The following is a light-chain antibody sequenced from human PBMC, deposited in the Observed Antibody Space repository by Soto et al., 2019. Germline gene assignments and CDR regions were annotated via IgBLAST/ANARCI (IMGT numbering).Light chain of an antibody. J-gene: IGKJ5*01. Sequence: EILMTQSPATLSVSPGERATLSCRASQSVSSNLAWYQQKPGQAPRLLIYGVSTRATGIPARFSGSGSGTEFTLTINRLEPEDFAVYYCQLYGNSPPFGQGTRLEIK. CDR3: QLYGNSPP. CDR1: QSVSSN. V-gene: IGKV3-15*01. CDR2: GVS.